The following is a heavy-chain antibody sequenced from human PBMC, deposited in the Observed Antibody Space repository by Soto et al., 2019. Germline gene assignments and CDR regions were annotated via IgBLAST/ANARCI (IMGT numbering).Heavy chain of an antibody. CDR2: ISYDGTNK. D-gene: IGHD1-26*01. Sequence: QVQLVESGGGVVQPGRSLRLSCAASGFSFSSYGMHWVRQAPGKGLEWVAVISYDGTNKYYADSVKGRFTISRDNSRNTLYLQMNSLRVEATAMYYCAKAVEWELLGNWGQGTLVTVSS. J-gene: IGHJ4*02. CDR1: GFSFSSYG. V-gene: IGHV3-30*18. CDR3: AKAVEWELLGN.